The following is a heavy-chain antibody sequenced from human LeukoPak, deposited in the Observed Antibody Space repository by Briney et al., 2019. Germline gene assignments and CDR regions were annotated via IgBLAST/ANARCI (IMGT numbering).Heavy chain of an antibody. D-gene: IGHD3-10*01. CDR3: ARDKGSGSYYPFDY. CDR1: GFTFSGYE. J-gene: IGHJ4*02. CDR2: ISNSGSTV. Sequence: PGGSPRLSCAASGFTFSGYEMNWVRQAPGKGLEWISYISNSGSTVYYADSVKGRFTISRDNAKNSLFLQLNSLRAEDTAVYYCARDKGSGSYYPFDYWGQGTLVTVSS. V-gene: IGHV3-48*03.